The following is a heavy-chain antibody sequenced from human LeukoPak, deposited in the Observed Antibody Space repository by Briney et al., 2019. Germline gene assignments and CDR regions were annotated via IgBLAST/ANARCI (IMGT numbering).Heavy chain of an antibody. J-gene: IGHJ1*01. Sequence: PSETLSLTCTVSGGSISSYHWSWIRQPPGKGLEWIGYIYYSGSTNYNPSLKSRVTISVDTSKNQFSLKLSSVTAADTAVYYCAREGLLAGRDFQHWGQGTLVTVSS. CDR2: IYYSGST. V-gene: IGHV4-59*01. CDR3: AREGLLAGRDFQH. D-gene: IGHD3-10*01. CDR1: GGSISSYH.